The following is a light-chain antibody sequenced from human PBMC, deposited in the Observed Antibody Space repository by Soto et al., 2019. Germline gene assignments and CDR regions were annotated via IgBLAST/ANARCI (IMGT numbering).Light chain of an antibody. J-gene: IGKJ5*01. Sequence: DIQITQSPTTLSASIGDRVTITCRASESIRTWLAWYQHKPGKAPKFLIYDASTLQSGVPSRFSGSGSGTDFTLTISSLQSEEFATYYCQQLNSYPFTFGQGTRLE. CDR1: ESIRTW. CDR3: QQLNSYPFT. V-gene: IGKV1-5*01. CDR2: DAS.